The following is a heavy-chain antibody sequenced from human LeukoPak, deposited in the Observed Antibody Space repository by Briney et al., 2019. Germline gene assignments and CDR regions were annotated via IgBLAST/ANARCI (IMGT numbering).Heavy chain of an antibody. D-gene: IGHD5-18*01. V-gene: IGHV4-4*09. Sequence: SETLSLTCTVSGGSISSYYWSWVRQPPGKGLEWIGYIYTSGSTNYNPSLKSRVTISVDTSKNQFSLKLSSVTAADTAVYYCARTAGDTAMVTDYYYMDVWGKGTTVTVSS. CDR3: ARTAGDTAMVTDYYYMDV. CDR1: GGSISSYY. CDR2: IYTSGST. J-gene: IGHJ6*03.